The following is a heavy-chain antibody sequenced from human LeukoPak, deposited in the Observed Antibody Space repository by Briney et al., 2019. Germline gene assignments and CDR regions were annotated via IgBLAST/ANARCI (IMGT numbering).Heavy chain of an antibody. Sequence: GGSLRLSCAASAFSLSAYNMNWVRQAPGKGLEWVSSISYTGTYIYYADSVKGRFTISRDNAQNSLYLQMNSLRAEDTAIYYCAKDIDWGSSGYYHYFDYWGQGTLVTVSS. J-gene: IGHJ4*02. V-gene: IGHV3-21*04. D-gene: IGHD3-22*01. CDR3: AKDIDWGSSGYYHYFDY. CDR2: ISYTGTYI. CDR1: AFSLSAYN.